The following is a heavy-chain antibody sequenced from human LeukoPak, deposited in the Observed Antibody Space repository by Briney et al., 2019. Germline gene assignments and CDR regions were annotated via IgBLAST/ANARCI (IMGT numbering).Heavy chain of an antibody. CDR2: IYYSGST. CDR3: ARTLTYYYGMDV. Sequence: SETLSLTCTVSGGSISSYYWSWIRQPPGTGLEWIGYIYYSGSTNYNPSLKSRVTIPVDTSKNQFSLKLSSVTAADTAVYYCARTLTYYYGMDVWGKGTTVTVSS. J-gene: IGHJ6*04. V-gene: IGHV4-59*01. CDR1: GGSISSYY.